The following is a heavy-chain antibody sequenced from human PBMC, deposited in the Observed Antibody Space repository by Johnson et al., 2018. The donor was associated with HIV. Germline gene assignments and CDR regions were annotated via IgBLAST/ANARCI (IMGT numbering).Heavy chain of an antibody. J-gene: IGHJ3*02. D-gene: IGHD3-10*02. CDR2: INWNGGST. Sequence: VQLVESGGDVVQPGRSLRLSCTASGFTFDDHDMSWVRQAPGKGLEWLSGINWNGGSTGYADSVKGRFTISRDNAKNSLYLQMNSLRAEDTAVYYCARLCSGCADAFDMWGQGTMVTVSS. CDR1: GFTFDDHD. CDR3: ARLCSGCADAFDM. V-gene: IGHV3-20*04.